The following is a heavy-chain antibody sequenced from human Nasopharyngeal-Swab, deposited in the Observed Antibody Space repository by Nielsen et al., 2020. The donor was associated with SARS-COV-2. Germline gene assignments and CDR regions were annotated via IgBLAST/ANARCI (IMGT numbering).Heavy chain of an antibody. CDR1: GFTFSSYE. CDR3: ATLRDGYSFDY. V-gene: IGHV3-48*03. Sequence: GESLKISCAASGFTFSSYEMNWVRQAPGKGLEWVSYISSSGSTIYYADSVEGRFTISRDNAKNSLYLQMNSLRAEDTAVYYCATLRDGYSFDYWGQGTLVTVSS. CDR2: ISSSGSTI. D-gene: IGHD5-24*01. J-gene: IGHJ4*02.